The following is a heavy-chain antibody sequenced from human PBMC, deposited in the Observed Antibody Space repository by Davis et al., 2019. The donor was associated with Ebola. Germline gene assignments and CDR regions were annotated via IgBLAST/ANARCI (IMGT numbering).Heavy chain of an antibody. CDR3: ARMPPVYGDAFDI. V-gene: IGHV1-18*01. CDR2: INPKKGNT. Sequence: AASVKVSCKASSYTFTTYGITWVRQAPGQGLQWMGWINPKKGNTNYAQRVQGRVTMTTDTSTSTAFMELRSLRPDDTAAYYCARMPPVYGDAFDIWGQGTMVTVSS. CDR1: SYTFTTYG. J-gene: IGHJ3*02. D-gene: IGHD5/OR15-5a*01.